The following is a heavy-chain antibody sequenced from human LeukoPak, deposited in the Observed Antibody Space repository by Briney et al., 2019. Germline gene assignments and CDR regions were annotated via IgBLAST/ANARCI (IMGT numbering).Heavy chain of an antibody. CDR3: ARGSGSPPSFDY. Sequence: SETLSLTCTVSGGSISSYYWSWIRQPPGKGLEWIGYIYYSGNTNYNPSLKSRVTISVDTSRDHFSLNLSSVTAADTAVYYCARGSGSPPSFDYWGQGTLVTVSS. V-gene: IGHV4-59*01. D-gene: IGHD3-10*01. CDR2: IYYSGNT. CDR1: GGSISSYY. J-gene: IGHJ4*02.